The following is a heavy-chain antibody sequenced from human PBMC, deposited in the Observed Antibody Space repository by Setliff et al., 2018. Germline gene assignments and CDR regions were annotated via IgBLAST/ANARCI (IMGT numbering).Heavy chain of an antibody. D-gene: IGHD3-9*01. Sequence: ASVKVSCKTSGYSFTKYFLHWVRQAPGQGLEWMGRVFTATDDTQFRTEFQGRVSVTRDTSMSTTYMELSGLRSDDAAVYYCVRQDILTGYYAFDYWGQGTLVTVSS. CDR1: GYSFTKYF. J-gene: IGHJ4*02. V-gene: IGHV1-2*06. CDR3: VRQDILTGYYAFDY. CDR2: VFTATDDT.